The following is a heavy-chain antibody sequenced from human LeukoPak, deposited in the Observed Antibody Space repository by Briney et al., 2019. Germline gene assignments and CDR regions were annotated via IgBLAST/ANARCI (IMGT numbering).Heavy chain of an antibody. CDR2: ISGSGGST. V-gene: IGHV3-23*01. Sequence: GGSLRLSCAASGFTFSSYAMSWVRQAPGKGLEWVSAISGSGGSTYYADSVKGRFTISRDNSKNTLYLQMNSLRAEDTAVYYCAKDFGIVGATAGTDSWGQGTLVTVSS. J-gene: IGHJ4*02. CDR3: AKDFGIVGATAGTDS. CDR1: GFTFSSYA. D-gene: IGHD1-26*01.